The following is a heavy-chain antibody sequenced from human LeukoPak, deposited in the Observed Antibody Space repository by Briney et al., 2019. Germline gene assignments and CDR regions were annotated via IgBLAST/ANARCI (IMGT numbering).Heavy chain of an antibody. CDR1: GYTFTSYG. CDR3: AGGIFTMVRGVIHYYYGMDV. CDR2: ISAYNGNT. D-gene: IGHD3-10*01. Sequence: ASVKVSCKASGYTFTSYGTSWVRQAPGQGLEWMGWISAYNGNTNYAQKLQGRVTMTTDTSMSTAYMELRSLRSDDTAVYYCAGGIFTMVRGVIHYYYGMDVWGQGTTVTVSS. J-gene: IGHJ6*02. V-gene: IGHV1-18*01.